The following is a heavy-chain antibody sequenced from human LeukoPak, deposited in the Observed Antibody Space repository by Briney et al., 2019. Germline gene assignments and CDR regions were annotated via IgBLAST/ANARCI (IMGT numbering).Heavy chain of an antibody. V-gene: IGHV3-7*01. D-gene: IGHD5-12*01. CDR3: VRDGGVSGYDLLDY. J-gene: IGHJ4*02. CDR1: GFTFSNYW. CDR2: INQDGSEE. Sequence: GGSLRLSCTASGFTFSNYWMSWVRQAPGKGLEWVAHINQDGSEEHYMDSVKARFIISRDNAKNSLSLQMDSLRAEDTAVYYCVRDGGVSGYDLLDYWGQGTLVTVSS.